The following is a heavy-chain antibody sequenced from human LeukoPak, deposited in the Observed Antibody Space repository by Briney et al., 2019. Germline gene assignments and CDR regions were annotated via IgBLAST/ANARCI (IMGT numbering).Heavy chain of an antibody. CDR1: GFTFSSYA. D-gene: IGHD3-22*01. J-gene: IGHJ4*02. CDR3: AKGDDSSGYPTIFDY. Sequence: GGSLRLSCAASGFTFSSYAMNWVRQAPGKGLERVSGITNSGGRTYYADSVKGRFTISRDNSKNTLYLQMNSLRAEDTAVYYCAKGDDSSGYPTIFDYWGQGTLVTVSS. V-gene: IGHV3-23*01. CDR2: ITNSGGRT.